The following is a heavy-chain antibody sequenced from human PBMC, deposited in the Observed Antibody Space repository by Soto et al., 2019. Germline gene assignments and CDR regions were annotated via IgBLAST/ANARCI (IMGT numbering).Heavy chain of an antibody. Sequence: LRLSCAASGFTFSSYGMHWVRQAPGKGLEWVAVIWYDGSNKYYADSVKGRFTISRDNSKNTLYLQMSSLRAEDTAVYYCAKDMGVEGYYYGMDVWGQGTTVTVSS. CDR2: IWYDGSNK. D-gene: IGHD2-15*01. J-gene: IGHJ6*02. V-gene: IGHV3-33*06. CDR3: AKDMGVEGYYYGMDV. CDR1: GFTFSSYG.